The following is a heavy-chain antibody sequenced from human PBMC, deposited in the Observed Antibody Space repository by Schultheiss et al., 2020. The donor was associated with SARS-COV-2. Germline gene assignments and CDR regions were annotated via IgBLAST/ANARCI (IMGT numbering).Heavy chain of an antibody. V-gene: IGHV1-2*02. J-gene: IGHJ1*01. CDR2: ISAYNGNT. Sequence: ASVKVSCKASGYTFTGYYMHWVRQAPGQGLEWMGGISAYNGNTNYAQKFQGRVTMTRDTSISTAYMELSRLRSDDTAVYYCARDSLGYCSSTSCQSRYFQHWGQGTLVTVSS. D-gene: IGHD2-2*01. CDR3: ARDSLGYCSSTSCQSRYFQH. CDR1: GYTFTGYY.